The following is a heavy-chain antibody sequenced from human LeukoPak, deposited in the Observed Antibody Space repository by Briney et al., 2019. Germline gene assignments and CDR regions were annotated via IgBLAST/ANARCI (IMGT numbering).Heavy chain of an antibody. Sequence: GGSPRLSCAASGFTFDDYVMHWVRQAPGKGLEWVSFITWDGGSTYYADSVKGRFTISRDNSKNSLYLQMNSLRAEDTAVYYCAELGITMIGGVWGKGTTVTISS. D-gene: IGHD3-10*02. CDR3: AELGITMIGGV. CDR1: GFTFDDYV. J-gene: IGHJ6*04. V-gene: IGHV3-43D*03. CDR2: ITWDGGST.